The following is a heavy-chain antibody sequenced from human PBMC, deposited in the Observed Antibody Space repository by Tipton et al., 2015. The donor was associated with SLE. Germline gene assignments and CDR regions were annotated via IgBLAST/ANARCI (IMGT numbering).Heavy chain of an antibody. V-gene: IGHV4-39*01. J-gene: IGHJ3*01. D-gene: IGHD3-22*01. Sequence: GLVKPSETLSLTCTVSGGSISSSSYYWGWIRQPPGKGLEWIGSIYYSGSTYYNPSLKSRVTISVDTSKNQFSLKLSSVTAADTAVYYCASYDSSGQVVWGQGTMVTVSS. CDR2: IYYSGST. CDR3: ASYDSSGQVV. CDR1: GGSISSSSYY.